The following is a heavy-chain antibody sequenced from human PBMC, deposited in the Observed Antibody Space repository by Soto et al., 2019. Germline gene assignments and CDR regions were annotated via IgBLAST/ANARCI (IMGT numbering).Heavy chain of an antibody. D-gene: IGHD7-27*01. J-gene: IGHJ5*01. Sequence: SETLSLTCSVSGDSISNLVYFWAWIRQPPGQALEYIGYIYKSATTYYNPSFESRVAISVDTSKSQFSLNVTSVTAADTAVYFCARGRYCLTGRCFPNWFESWGQGALVTVSS. CDR2: IYKSATT. CDR3: ARGRYCLTGRCFPNWFES. CDR1: GDSISNLVYF. V-gene: IGHV4-30-4*01.